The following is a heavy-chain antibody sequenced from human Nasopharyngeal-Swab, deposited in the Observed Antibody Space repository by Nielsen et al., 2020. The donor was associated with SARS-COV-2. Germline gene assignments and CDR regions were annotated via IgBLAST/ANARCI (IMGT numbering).Heavy chain of an antibody. CDR2: ITGNGDTT. D-gene: IGHD3-10*01. CDR3: ATVVGAPHRPLGVFDI. Sequence: GESLKISCAASGFTFSSYSMSWLRQAPGKGLEWVSTITGNGDTTYYADSVKGRFTISRDNSKNTLYLQMNSLRAEDTAVYYCATVVGAPHRPLGVFDIWGQGTMVTVSS. CDR1: GFTFSSYS. J-gene: IGHJ3*02. V-gene: IGHV3-23*01.